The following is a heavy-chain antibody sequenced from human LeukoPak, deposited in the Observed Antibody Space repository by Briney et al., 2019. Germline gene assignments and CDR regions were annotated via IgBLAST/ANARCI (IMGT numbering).Heavy chain of an antibody. CDR3: ARITTDYGDYEAGYYYYYYMDV. CDR1: GGSISSGGYY. Sequence: SQTLSLTCTVSGGSISSGGYYWSWIRPHPGKGLEWIGYIYYSGSTSYNPSLKSRVTISVDTSKNQFSLKLSSVTAADTAVYYCARITTDYGDYEAGYYYYYYMDVWGKGTTVTVSS. V-gene: IGHV4-31*03. J-gene: IGHJ6*03. D-gene: IGHD4-17*01. CDR2: IYYSGST.